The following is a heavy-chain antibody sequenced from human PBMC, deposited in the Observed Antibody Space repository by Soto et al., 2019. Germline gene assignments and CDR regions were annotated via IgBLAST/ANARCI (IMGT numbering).Heavy chain of an antibody. V-gene: IGHV1-46*01. CDR1: GDTFTNYN. CDR2: IDPSGTTT. CDR3: ARLKVTSGLSY. J-gene: IGHJ4*02. D-gene: IGHD6-19*01. Sequence: QVQLVQSGAELKDPGASGKVSCKASGDTFTNYNINWGRQAPGQGLEWMGTIDPSGTTTFYAQNLQGRVTMTRDTSTGTLYMELSSLRSEDTAVYYCARLKVTSGLSYWGQGTLVTVSS.